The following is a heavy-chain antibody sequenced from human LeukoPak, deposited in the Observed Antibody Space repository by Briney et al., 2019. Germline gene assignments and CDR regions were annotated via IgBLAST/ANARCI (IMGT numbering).Heavy chain of an antibody. Sequence: GGSLRLSCAACGFTFSGSAMHWVRQASGKGLEWVGRIRSKANSYATAYAASVKGRFTISRDDSKNTAYLQMNSLKTEDTAVYYCTRPGGSGYPNWFDPWGQGTLVTVSS. CDR3: TRPGGSGYPNWFDP. V-gene: IGHV3-73*01. J-gene: IGHJ5*02. CDR2: IRSKANSYAT. D-gene: IGHD3-3*01. CDR1: GFTFSGSA.